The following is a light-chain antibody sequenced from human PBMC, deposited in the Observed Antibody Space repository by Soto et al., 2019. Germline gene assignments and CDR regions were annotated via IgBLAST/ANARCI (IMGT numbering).Light chain of an antibody. J-gene: IGKJ2*01. CDR2: GAS. V-gene: IGKV3-20*01. CDR1: QSVTSNY. Sequence: EIVLTQSPGTLSLSPGERATLSCRASQSVTSNYLAWFQQKPDQAPRLLIYGASSRATGIPDRFSGSGSGTDFTLTISRVEPEDVAVYYCQQYGSTPYTFGQGTKLEIK. CDR3: QQYGSTPYT.